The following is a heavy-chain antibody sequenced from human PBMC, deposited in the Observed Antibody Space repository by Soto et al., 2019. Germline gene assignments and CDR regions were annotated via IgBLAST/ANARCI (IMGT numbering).Heavy chain of an antibody. D-gene: IGHD4-17*01. J-gene: IGHJ5*02. Sequence: QVQLQESGPGLAKASQTLSLTCTVSGGSISSRPHFWSWFRQPPGKGLEWIGHIHYTGSTFYSPSLKSRVTISIDTSTNQFSLTLTSVTAADTAVYYCARWNDSGGNSWFDPWGQGTLVTVAS. CDR3: ARWNDSGGNSWFDP. CDR1: GGSISSRPHF. V-gene: IGHV4-30-4*01. CDR2: IHYTGST.